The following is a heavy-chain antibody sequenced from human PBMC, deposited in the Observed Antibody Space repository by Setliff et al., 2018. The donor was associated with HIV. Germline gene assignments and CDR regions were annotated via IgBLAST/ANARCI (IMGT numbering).Heavy chain of an antibody. CDR2: IYTSRGT. CDR1: GGSISGYH. CDR3: VRHDPPNSGRFYFDL. D-gene: IGHD1-26*01. J-gene: IGHJ4*01. Sequence: PSETLSLTCSVSGGSISGYHWNWLRQTPGKGLEWIGYIYTSRGTNYNHSLRTRVIISVDTSNQFSLRLSSVTAADSAMYYCVRHDPPNSGRFYFDLWGRGTLVTVSS. V-gene: IGHV4-4*09.